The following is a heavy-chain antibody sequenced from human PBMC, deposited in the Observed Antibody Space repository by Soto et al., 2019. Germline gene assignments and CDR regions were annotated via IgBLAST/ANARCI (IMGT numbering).Heavy chain of an antibody. J-gene: IGHJ6*02. D-gene: IGHD1-26*01. Sequence: PGGLLRLSCSGSGFTFSSYGMHWVRQAPGKGLEWVAVISYDGSNKYYADSVKGRFTISRDNSKNTLYLQMNSLRAEDTAVYYCAAPKLVGATPSYYYYYGMDVWGQGTTVTVSS. CDR2: ISYDGSNK. V-gene: IGHV3-30*03. CDR1: GFTFSSYG. CDR3: AAPKLVGATPSYYYYYGMDV.